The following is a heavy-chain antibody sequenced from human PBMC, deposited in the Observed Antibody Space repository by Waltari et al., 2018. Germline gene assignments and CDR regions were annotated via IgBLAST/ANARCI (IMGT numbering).Heavy chain of an antibody. CDR2: IYHSGST. CDR3: ARSSSGGWFDP. Sequence: QVQLQESGPGLVKPSETLSLTCAVSGYSISSGYYWGWIRQPPGKGLEWIGSIYHSGSTYYNPSLKSRVTISVDTSKNQVSLKLSSVTAADTAVYYCARSSSGGWFDPWGQGTLVTVSS. J-gene: IGHJ5*02. D-gene: IGHD3-10*01. CDR1: GYSISSGYY. V-gene: IGHV4-38-2*01.